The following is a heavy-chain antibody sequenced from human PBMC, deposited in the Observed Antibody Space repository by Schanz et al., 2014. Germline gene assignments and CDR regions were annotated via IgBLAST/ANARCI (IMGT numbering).Heavy chain of an antibody. V-gene: IGHV3-33*01. CDR2: ISYDGSSK. CDR3: ARLDSSSWYPRY. Sequence: VRLVESGGGLVQPGGSLRLSCVASGFNFYTSAMTWVRQAPGKGLEWVALISYDGSSKNHADSVQGRFTISRDNSKNALYLQMDSLRAEDTAVYYCARLDSSSWYPRYWGQGTLVTVSS. J-gene: IGHJ4*02. CDR1: GFNFYTSA. D-gene: IGHD6-13*01.